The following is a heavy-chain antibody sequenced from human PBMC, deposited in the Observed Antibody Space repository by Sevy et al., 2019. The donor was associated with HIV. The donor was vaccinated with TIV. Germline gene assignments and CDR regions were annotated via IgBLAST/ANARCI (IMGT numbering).Heavy chain of an antibody. CDR2: IRASGLTI. Sequence: GGSLRLSCAASGFTFRSYWMSWVRQAPGKGLEWVSYIRASGLTIDYADSVKGRFTISRDNAKNSLYLHMHSLRAEDTAVYFCARADSSSSEDRFYYYGLDVWGQGTTVTVSS. D-gene: IGHD6-6*01. CDR3: ARADSSSSEDRFYYYGLDV. CDR1: GFTFRSYW. J-gene: IGHJ6*02. V-gene: IGHV3-48*03.